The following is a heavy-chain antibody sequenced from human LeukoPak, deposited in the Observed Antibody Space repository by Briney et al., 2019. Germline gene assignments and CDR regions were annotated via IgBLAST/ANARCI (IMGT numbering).Heavy chain of an antibody. CDR1: GDSISSYY. J-gene: IGHJ4*02. Sequence: SETLSLTCTVSGDSISSYYWSWIRQPPGKGLEWIGYISDSGSTNYSPSLKSRVIISLDTSRNQFSLKLTSVTAADTAVYYCARWVIGDYNFDYWGQGTLVTVSS. V-gene: IGHV4-59*01. D-gene: IGHD4-11*01. CDR3: ARWVIGDYNFDY. CDR2: ISDSGST.